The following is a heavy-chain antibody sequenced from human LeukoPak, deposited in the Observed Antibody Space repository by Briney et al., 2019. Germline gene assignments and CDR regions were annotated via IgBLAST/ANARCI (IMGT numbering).Heavy chain of an antibody. J-gene: IGHJ4*02. CDR1: GFIFNNYW. D-gene: IGHD4-17*01. CDR2: IKEDGTAK. CDR3: ASLGMTTVTLDY. Sequence: PGGSLRLSCAASGFIFNNYWMTWVRQAPGKGLEWVGNIKEDGTAKYYVDSVKGRFALSRDNAKNSLYLQMNNLRAEDTAVYYCASLGMTTVTLDYWGQGTLVTVSS. V-gene: IGHV3-7*03.